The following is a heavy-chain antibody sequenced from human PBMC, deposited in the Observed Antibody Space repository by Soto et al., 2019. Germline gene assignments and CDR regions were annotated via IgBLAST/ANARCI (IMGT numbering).Heavy chain of an antibody. Sequence: SVKVSCKASGGTFSSYAISWVRQAPGQGLEWMGGVIPIFGTANYAQKFQGRVTITADESTSTAYMELSSLRSEDTAVYYCARQGVDYGDYATENYYYYGMGVWGQGTTVTVSS. CDR1: GGTFSSYA. V-gene: IGHV1-69*13. J-gene: IGHJ6*02. D-gene: IGHD4-17*01. CDR3: ARQGVDYGDYATENYYYYGMGV. CDR2: VIPIFGTA.